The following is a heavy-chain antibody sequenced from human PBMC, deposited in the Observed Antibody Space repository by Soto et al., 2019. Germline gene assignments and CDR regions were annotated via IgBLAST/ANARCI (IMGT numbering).Heavy chain of an antibody. CDR1: GYTFTTFA. D-gene: IGHD1-1*01. V-gene: IGHV1-3*01. J-gene: IGHJ4*02. CDR2: INADNGNT. Sequence: ALVKVSCKASGYTFTTFAMHWVRQAPGQRLELMGWINADNGNTKYSQKFQGRVTISRDSSSQTLYLQMNSLRPDDTAMYYCARDGVSSTDYTWNYGTYFDYWGPGALVTVSS. CDR3: ARDGVSSTDYTWNYGTYFDY.